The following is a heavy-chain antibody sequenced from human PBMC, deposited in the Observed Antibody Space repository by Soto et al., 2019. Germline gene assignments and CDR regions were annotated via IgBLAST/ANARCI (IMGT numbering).Heavy chain of an antibody. D-gene: IGHD2-2*01. V-gene: IGHV4-59*12. CDR1: GSSIRRYY. CDR2: LYNTGST. CDR3: ARVPDR. J-gene: IGHJ5*02. Sequence: SETLSLTCPFSGSSIRRYYWSWIRQSPGKGLEWIGYLYNTGSTIYNPSLKSRVTISVDTSKNQFSLKMSSVTAADTAVYYCARVPDRWGQGTLVTVSS.